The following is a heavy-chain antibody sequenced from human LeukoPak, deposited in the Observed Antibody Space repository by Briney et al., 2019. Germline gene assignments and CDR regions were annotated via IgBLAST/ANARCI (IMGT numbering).Heavy chain of an antibody. CDR1: GFTFSSYG. D-gene: IGHD3-10*01. CDR2: IRYDGSNK. Sequence: PGGSLRLSCAASGFTFSSYGMHWVRQAPGKGLEWVAFIRYDGSNKYYADSVKGRFTISRDNSKNTLYLQMNSLRAEDTAVYYCAKDRPEQLLWFGPSDYWGQGTLVTVSS. J-gene: IGHJ4*02. V-gene: IGHV3-30*02. CDR3: AKDRPEQLLWFGPSDY.